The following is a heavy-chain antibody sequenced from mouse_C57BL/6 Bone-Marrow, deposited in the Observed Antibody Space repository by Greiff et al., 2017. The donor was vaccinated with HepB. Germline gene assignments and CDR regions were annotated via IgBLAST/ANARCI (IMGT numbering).Heavy chain of an antibody. CDR1: GYSITSGYY. CDR3: ARAVYYGSLYYFDY. CDR2: ISYDGSN. J-gene: IGHJ2*01. D-gene: IGHD1-1*01. Sequence: VQLKESGPGLVKPSQSLSLTCSVTGYSITSGYYWNWIRQFPGNKLEWMGYISYDGSNNYNPSLKNRISITRDTSKNQFFLKLNSVTTEDTATYYCARAVYYGSLYYFDYWGQGTTLTVSS. V-gene: IGHV3-6*01.